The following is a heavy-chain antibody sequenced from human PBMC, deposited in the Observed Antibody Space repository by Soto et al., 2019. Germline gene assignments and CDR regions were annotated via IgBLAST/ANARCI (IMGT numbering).Heavy chain of an antibody. Sequence: QVQLVQSGAEVKKPGASVKVSCKASGYTFTSYDINWVRQATGQGLEWMGWMNPNSGNTGYAQKFQGRVTMTRNTSISTAYMELSSLRSEDTAVYYCARGYDFWSGYYTPNYYYYIDVWGKGTTVTVSS. J-gene: IGHJ6*03. CDR2: MNPNSGNT. CDR1: GYTFTSYD. D-gene: IGHD3-3*01. CDR3: ARGYDFWSGYYTPNYYYYIDV. V-gene: IGHV1-8*01.